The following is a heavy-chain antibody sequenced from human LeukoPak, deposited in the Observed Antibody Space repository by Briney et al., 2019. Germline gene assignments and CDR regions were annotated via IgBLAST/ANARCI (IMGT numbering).Heavy chain of an antibody. CDR1: GFTFSSYW. J-gene: IGHJ6*02. CDR2: IKQDGSEK. CDR3: ARDPRIAAAGTYYYYGMDV. V-gene: IGHV3-7*01. D-gene: IGHD6-13*01. Sequence: GGPLRLSCAASGFTFSSYWMSWVRQAPGKGLEWVANIKQDGSEKYYVDSVKGRFTISRDNAKNSLYLQMNSLRAEDTAVYYCARDPRIAAAGTYYYYGMDVWDQGTTVTVSS.